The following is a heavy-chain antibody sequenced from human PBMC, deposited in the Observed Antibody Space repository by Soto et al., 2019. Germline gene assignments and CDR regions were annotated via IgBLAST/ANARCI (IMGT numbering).Heavy chain of an antibody. J-gene: IGHJ4*02. D-gene: IGHD6-19*01. CDR3: ARDTGSGWFDY. V-gene: IGHV4-31*03. CDR2: IYYSGST. Sequence: SETLSLTCTVSGGSISSGGYYWSWIRQHPGKGLEWIGYIYYSGSTYYNPSLKSRVTISVDTSKNQFSLKLSSVTAADTAVYYCARDTGSGWFDYWGQGTLGTVSS. CDR1: GGSISSGGYY.